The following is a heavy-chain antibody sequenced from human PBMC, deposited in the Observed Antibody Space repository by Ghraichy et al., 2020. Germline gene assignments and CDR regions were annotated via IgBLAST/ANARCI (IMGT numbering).Heavy chain of an antibody. Sequence: SETLSLTCSVSGGSISGYYWNWIRQPPGKRLEWIGCVHYSGSIHYNPSLESRITISVDTSQSRISLRLNSVTAADTAVYYCVRGIDAYKTGHWGQGTLVTVSS. V-gene: IGHV4-59*01. J-gene: IGHJ4*02. CDR3: VRGIDAYKTGH. D-gene: IGHD5-24*01. CDR1: GGSISGYY. CDR2: VHYSGSI.